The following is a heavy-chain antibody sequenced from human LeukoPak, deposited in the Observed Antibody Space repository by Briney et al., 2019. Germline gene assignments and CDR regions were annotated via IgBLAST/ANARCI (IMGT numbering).Heavy chain of an antibody. J-gene: IGHJ4*02. CDR2: ISGNGGST. D-gene: IGHD6-19*01. V-gene: IGHV3-23*01. CDR3: ATRGFTGYSSVEEDY. CDR1: GFTFSSYA. Sequence: HPGGSLRLSCAASGFTFSSYAMSWVRQAPGKGLEWVSAISGNGGSTYYADSVKGRFTISRDNSKNTLYLQMNSLRAEDTAVYYCATRGFTGYSSVEEDYWGQGTLVTVSS.